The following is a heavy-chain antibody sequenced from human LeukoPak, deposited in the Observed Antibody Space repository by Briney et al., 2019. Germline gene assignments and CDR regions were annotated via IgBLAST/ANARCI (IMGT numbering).Heavy chain of an antibody. D-gene: IGHD6-13*01. V-gene: IGHV3-66*01. CDR3: ARGSIAAAGKIFDY. Sequence: GGSLRLSCAASGFTVSSNYMSWVRQAPGKGLEWVSVIYSGGSTYYADSVKGRFTISRDNSKNTLYLQMNSLRAEDTAVYYCARGSIAAAGKIFDYWGQGTLVTVSS. J-gene: IGHJ4*02. CDR1: GFTVSSNY. CDR2: IYSGGST.